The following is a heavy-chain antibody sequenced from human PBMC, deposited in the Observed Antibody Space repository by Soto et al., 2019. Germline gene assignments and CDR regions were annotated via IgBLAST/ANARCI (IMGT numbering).Heavy chain of an antibody. CDR3: AGKHSIRWCLAC. Sequence: PGGPLRLSCAASRFTFNSYGISGVRQAPGKGLEWVSSISSSSSYIYYADSVKGRFTISRDNAKNSLYLQMNSLRAEDTALHYGAGKHSIRWCLACWGKGTPVTVSS. CDR2: ISSSSSYI. CDR1: RFTFNSYG. D-gene: IGHD6-19*01. J-gene: IGHJ1*01. V-gene: IGHV3-21*01.